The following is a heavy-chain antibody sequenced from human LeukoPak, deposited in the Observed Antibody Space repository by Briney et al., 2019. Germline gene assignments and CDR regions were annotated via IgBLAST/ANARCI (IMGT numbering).Heavy chain of an antibody. CDR1: GGSFSGYY. D-gene: IGHD5-12*01. Sequence: SETLSLTCAVYGGSFSGYYWSWIRQPPGKGLEWIGEINHSGSTNYNPSLKSRVTISVDTSKNQFSLKLSSVTGADMAVYYCARIKWLPNYYFDYWGQGTLVTVSS. V-gene: IGHV4-34*01. CDR3: ARIKWLPNYYFDY. J-gene: IGHJ4*02. CDR2: INHSGST.